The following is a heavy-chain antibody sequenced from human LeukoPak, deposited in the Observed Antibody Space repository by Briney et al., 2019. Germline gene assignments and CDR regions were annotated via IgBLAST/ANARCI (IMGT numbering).Heavy chain of an antibody. CDR2: ISSSSSYI. J-gene: IGHJ4*02. CDR1: GFTFSSYS. V-gene: IGHV3-21*01. D-gene: IGHD2-21*02. CDR3: ARELLGGDCYTD. Sequence: GGSLRLSCAASGFTFSSYSMNWVRQAPGKGLEWVSSISSSSSYIYYADSVKGRFTISRDNAKNSLYLQMNSLRAEDRAVYYCARELLGGDCYTDWGQGTLVTVSS.